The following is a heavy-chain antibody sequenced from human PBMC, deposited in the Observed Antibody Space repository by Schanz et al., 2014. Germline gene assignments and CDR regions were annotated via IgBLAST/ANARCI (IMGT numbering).Heavy chain of an antibody. J-gene: IGHJ4*02. V-gene: IGHV3-23*04. D-gene: IGHD1-1*01. CDR2: ISGTGGDDT. Sequence: EVQLVESGGGLVQPGGSLRLSCSASGFTFSIYAMHWVRQAPGKGLLWVSSISGTGGDDTYYADSVKGRFTISRDNSKNTLYLQMNSLRAEDTAVYFCAKIERNEDWGQGTLVTVSS. CDR1: GFTFSIYA. CDR3: AKIERNED.